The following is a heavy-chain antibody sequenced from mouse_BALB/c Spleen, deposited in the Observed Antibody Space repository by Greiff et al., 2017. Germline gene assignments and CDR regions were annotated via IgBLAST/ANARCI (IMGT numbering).Heavy chain of an antibody. CDR2: ISDGGSYT. V-gene: IGHV5-4*02. D-gene: IGHD4-1*01. Sequence: DVHLVESGGGLVKPGGSLKLSCAASGFTFSDYYMYWVRQTPEKRLEWVATISDGGSYTYYPDSVKGRFTISRDNAKNNLYLQMSSLKSEDTAMYYCARDPLTGTWFAYWGQGTLVTVSA. CDR1: GFTFSDYY. CDR3: ARDPLTGTWFAY. J-gene: IGHJ3*01.